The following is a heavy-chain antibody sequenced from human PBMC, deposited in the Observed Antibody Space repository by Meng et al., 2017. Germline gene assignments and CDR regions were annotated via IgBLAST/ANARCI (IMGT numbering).Heavy chain of an antibody. D-gene: IGHD6-19*01. Sequence: GQLVQSGAEVTKPGASGKVSCKASRYTFTTYAIHWVRQAPGPRLEWMGWINAGNSDTKYSQKLQGRVTITRDTSASTVYMEVSSLRSEDTGVYYCARAIAVSGTGRFDYWGQGTLVTVSS. J-gene: IGHJ4*02. CDR1: RYTFTTYA. V-gene: IGHV1-3*01. CDR2: INAGNSDT. CDR3: ARAIAVSGTGRFDY.